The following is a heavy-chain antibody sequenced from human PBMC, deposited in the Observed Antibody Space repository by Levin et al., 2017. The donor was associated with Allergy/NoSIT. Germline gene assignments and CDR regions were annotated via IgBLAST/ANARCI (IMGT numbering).Heavy chain of an antibody. J-gene: IGHJ4*02. Sequence: SGPTLVKPTQTLTLTCTFSGFSLTTSGMCVSWIRQPPGNALEWLARIDWDDDKYYSTSLKTRPTISRDTSKNQVVLTMTSMDPVDPATYYCARATNHYYGRGFDYWGQGTPVTVSS. D-gene: IGHD3-10*01. CDR2: IDWDDDK. CDR1: GFSLTTSGMC. CDR3: ARATNHYYGRGFDY. V-gene: IGHV2-70*11.